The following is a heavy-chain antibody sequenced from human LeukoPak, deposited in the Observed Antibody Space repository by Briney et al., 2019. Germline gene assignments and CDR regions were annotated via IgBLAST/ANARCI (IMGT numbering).Heavy chain of an antibody. Sequence: SVKVSCKASGGTFRSYAFTWVRQAPGQGLEWMGGIIPVLGIANYAQKFQGRVTITADESTSTAYMELSSLISEDTAVYYCAAPQSRISSYYYVMDVWGQGTTVTVSS. CDR3: AAPQSRISSYYYVMDV. CDR2: IIPVLGIA. CDR1: GGTFRSYA. D-gene: IGHD2-15*01. J-gene: IGHJ6*02. V-gene: IGHV1-69*10.